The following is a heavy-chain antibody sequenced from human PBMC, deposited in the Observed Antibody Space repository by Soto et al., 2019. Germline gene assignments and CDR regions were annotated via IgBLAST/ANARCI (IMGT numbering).Heavy chain of an antibody. J-gene: IGHJ5*02. V-gene: IGHV1-8*01. CDR1: GYTFTSYD. Sequence: GASVKVSCKASGYTFTSYDINWVRQATGQGLEWMGWMNPNSGNTGYAQKFQGRVTMTRNTSISTAYMELSSLRFEDTAVYYCARGSGYYDFWSGYFNWFDPWGQGTLVTVSS. CDR3: ARGSGYYDFWSGYFNWFDP. D-gene: IGHD3-3*01. CDR2: MNPNSGNT.